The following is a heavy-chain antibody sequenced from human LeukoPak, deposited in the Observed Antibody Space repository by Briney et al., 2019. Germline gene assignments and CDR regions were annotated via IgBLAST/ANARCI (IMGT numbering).Heavy chain of an antibody. CDR1: GLSFSTYV. J-gene: IGHJ3*01. Sequence: SGGSLRLSCAASGLSFSTYVMNWVRQAPGKGLEWVSSIVNTRSYIFYADSVKGRFNISRDNARNSLYLQMNSLRAEDTAVYYCARDIVVVPAAIVNAFDLWGQGTMVTVSS. CDR2: IVNTRSYI. D-gene: IGHD2-2*02. V-gene: IGHV3-21*01. CDR3: ARDIVVVPAAIVNAFDL.